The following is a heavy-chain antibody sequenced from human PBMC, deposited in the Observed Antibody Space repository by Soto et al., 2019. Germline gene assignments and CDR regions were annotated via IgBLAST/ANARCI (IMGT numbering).Heavy chain of an antibody. CDR2: ISAYNGNT. Sequence: QVQLVQSGAEVKKPGASVKVSCKASGYTFTSYGISWVRQAPGQGLEWMGWISAYNGNTNYAQKLQGRVTMTTDTCTSTAYMELRSLRSDDTAVYYCARQGKYGDYVTYYYGMDVWGQGTTVTVS. J-gene: IGHJ6*02. CDR3: ARQGKYGDYVTYYYGMDV. CDR1: GYTFTSYG. D-gene: IGHD4-17*01. V-gene: IGHV1-18*04.